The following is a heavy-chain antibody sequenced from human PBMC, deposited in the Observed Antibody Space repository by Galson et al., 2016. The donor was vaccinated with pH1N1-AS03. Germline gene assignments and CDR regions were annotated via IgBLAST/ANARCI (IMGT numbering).Heavy chain of an antibody. CDR3: ARARTSPGSLAGVGFDI. V-gene: IGHV3-49*03. Sequence: SLRLSCAASGFTFGDYSLTWFRQAPGKGLEWVGFIRSKTYGGTTEYAASVKGRFTISRDDSKSIACLQMNSLKTEDTAVYYCARARTSPGSLAGVGFDIWGQGTMVTVSS. CDR1: GFTFGDYS. J-gene: IGHJ3*02. CDR2: IRSKTYGGTT.